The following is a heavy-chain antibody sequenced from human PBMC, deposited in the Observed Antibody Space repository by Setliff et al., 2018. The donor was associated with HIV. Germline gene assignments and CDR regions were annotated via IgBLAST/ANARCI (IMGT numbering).Heavy chain of an antibody. V-gene: IGHV3-7*01. Sequence: PGGSLRLSCAASGFTFSSYWMSWVRQAPGKGLEWVANIKQDGSEKYYVDSAKGRFTISRDNAKNSLYLQMNSLRAEDTAVYYCARVKDSSSWYYNYYYYGMDVWGQGTTVTVSS. CDR2: IKQDGSEK. J-gene: IGHJ6*02. CDR3: ARVKDSSSWYYNYYYYGMDV. CDR1: GFTFSSYW. D-gene: IGHD6-13*01.